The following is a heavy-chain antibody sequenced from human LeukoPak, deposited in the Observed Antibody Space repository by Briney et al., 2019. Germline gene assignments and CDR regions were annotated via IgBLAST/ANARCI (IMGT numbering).Heavy chain of an antibody. J-gene: IGHJ4*02. CDR3: ARMGYCSSTSCSDLDY. CDR1: GYTFTSYD. CDR2: MNPNSGNT. D-gene: IGHD2-2*01. Sequence: GASVKGSCKASGYTFTSYDINWVRQATGQGLEWMGWMNPNSGNTGYAQKFQGRVTMTRNTSISTAYMELSSLRSEDTAVYYCARMGYCSSTSCSDLDYWGQGTLVTVSS. V-gene: IGHV1-8*01.